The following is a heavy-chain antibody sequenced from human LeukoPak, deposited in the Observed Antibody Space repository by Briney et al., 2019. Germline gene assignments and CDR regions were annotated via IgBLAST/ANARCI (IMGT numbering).Heavy chain of an antibody. CDR2: ISWNSGSI. J-gene: IGHJ5*02. CDR1: GFTFDDYA. Sequence: GRSLRLSCAAYGFTFDDYAMHWVRQAPGKGLEWVSGISWNSGSIGYADSVKGRFTISRDNAKNSLYLQMNSLRAEDTALYYCAKAKGGYYDFWSGYYWFDPWGQGTLVTVSS. D-gene: IGHD3-3*01. V-gene: IGHV3-9*01. CDR3: AKAKGGYYDFWSGYYWFDP.